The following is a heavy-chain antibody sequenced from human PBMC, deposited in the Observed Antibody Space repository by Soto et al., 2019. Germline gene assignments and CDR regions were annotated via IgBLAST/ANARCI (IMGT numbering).Heavy chain of an antibody. CDR1: GFTFSSYA. Sequence: QVQLVESGGGVVQPGRSLRLSCAASGFTFSSYAMHWVRQAQGKGLEWVAVISYDGSNKYYADSVKGRFTISRDNSKNTLYLQMNSLRAEDTAVYYCARDRGPPPVMGVDAFDIWGQGTMVTVSS. J-gene: IGHJ3*02. V-gene: IGHV3-30-3*01. CDR2: ISYDGSNK. D-gene: IGHD3-10*01. CDR3: ARDRGPPPVMGVDAFDI.